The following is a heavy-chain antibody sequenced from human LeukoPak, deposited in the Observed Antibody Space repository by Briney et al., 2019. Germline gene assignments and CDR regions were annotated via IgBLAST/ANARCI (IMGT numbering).Heavy chain of an antibody. CDR2: IYYSGST. Sequence: SETLSLTCTVSGGSISSSSYYWGWIRQPPGKGLEWIGSIYYSGSTYYNPSLKSRVTISVDTSKNQFSLKLSSVTAADTAVYYCARKVGPSSPYFDYWGQGTLVTVSS. V-gene: IGHV4-39*07. J-gene: IGHJ4*02. CDR1: GGSISSSSYY. CDR3: ARKVGPSSPYFDY.